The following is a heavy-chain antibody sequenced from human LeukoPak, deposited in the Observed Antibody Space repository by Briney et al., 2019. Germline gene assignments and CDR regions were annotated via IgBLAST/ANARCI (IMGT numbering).Heavy chain of an antibody. V-gene: IGHV4-34*01. CDR2: INHSGST. CDR1: GGSFSGYY. J-gene: IGHJ4*02. Sequence: SETLSLTCAVYGGSFSGYYWSWIRQTPGKGLEWIREINHSGSTNYNPSLKSRVTISVDTSKNQFSLKLSSVTAADTAVYYCASGPYDSSGYTPTEGNYFDYWGQGTLVTVSS. D-gene: IGHD3-22*01. CDR3: ASGPYDSSGYTPTEGNYFDY.